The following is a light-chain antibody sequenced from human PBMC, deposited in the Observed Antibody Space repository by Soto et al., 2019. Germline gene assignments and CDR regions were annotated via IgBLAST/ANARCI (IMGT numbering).Light chain of an antibody. V-gene: IGKV3-15*01. CDR1: QSVSSN. CDR2: GAS. J-gene: IGKJ1*01. CDR3: QQYNNWPRT. Sequence: EIVMTQSPATLSVPPGERVTLSCRASQSVSSNLAWYQQKPGQAPRLLISGASTRATGIPARFSGSGSGTEFTLTISSLQSEDFAVYYCQQYNNWPRTFGQGTKVDIK.